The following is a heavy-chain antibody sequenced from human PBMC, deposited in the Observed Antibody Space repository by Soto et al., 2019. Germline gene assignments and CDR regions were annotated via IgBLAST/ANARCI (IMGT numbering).Heavy chain of an antibody. Sequence: GGSLRLSCAASGFTFSSYAMSWVRQAPGKGLEWVSAISGSGGSTYYADSVKGRFTISRDNSKNTLYLQMNSLRAEDTAVYYCAKDIVVVVAATRHNWFDPWGQGTLVTVSS. V-gene: IGHV3-23*01. CDR3: AKDIVVVVAATRHNWFDP. CDR1: GFTFSSYA. D-gene: IGHD2-15*01. J-gene: IGHJ5*02. CDR2: ISGSGGST.